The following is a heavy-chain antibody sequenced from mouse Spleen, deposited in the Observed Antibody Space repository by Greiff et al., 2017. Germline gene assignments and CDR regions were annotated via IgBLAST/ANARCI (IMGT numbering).Heavy chain of an antibody. D-gene: IGHD1-1*01. CDR2: IDPETGGT. J-gene: IGHJ4*01. CDR3: TRPGKGSYYAMDY. V-gene: IGHV1-15*01. CDR1: GYTFTDYE. Sequence: VQLQQSGAELVRPGASVTLSCKASGYTFTDYEMHWVKQTPVHGLEWIGAIDPETGGTAYNQKFKGKAILTADKSSSTAYMELRSLTSEDSAVYYCTRPGKGSYYAMDYWGQGTSVTVSS.